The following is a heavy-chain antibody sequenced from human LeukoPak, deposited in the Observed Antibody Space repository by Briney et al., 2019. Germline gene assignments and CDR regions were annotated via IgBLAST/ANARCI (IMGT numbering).Heavy chain of an antibody. CDR3: ARADSSGWYTVDY. D-gene: IGHD6-19*01. Sequence: GSLRLSCAASGFTFSSYEMNWVRQAPGKGLEWVSYISSSGSTIYYADSVKGRFTISRDNAKNSLYLQMNSLRAEDTAAYYCARADSSGWYTVDYWGQGTLVTVSS. V-gene: IGHV3-48*03. J-gene: IGHJ4*02. CDR2: ISSSGSTI. CDR1: GFTFSSYE.